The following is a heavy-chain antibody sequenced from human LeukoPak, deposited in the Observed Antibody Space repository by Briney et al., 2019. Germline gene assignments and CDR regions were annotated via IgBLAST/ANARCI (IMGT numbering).Heavy chain of an antibody. Sequence: ASVKVSCKASGYTSTSYGISWVRQAPGQGLEWMGWISAYNGNTNYAQKLQGRVTMTTDTSTSTAYMELRSLRSDDTAVYYCARDESGYSSDAFDIWGQGTMVTVSS. CDR3: ARDESGYSSDAFDI. D-gene: IGHD5-18*01. CDR1: GYTSTSYG. CDR2: ISAYNGNT. J-gene: IGHJ3*02. V-gene: IGHV1-18*01.